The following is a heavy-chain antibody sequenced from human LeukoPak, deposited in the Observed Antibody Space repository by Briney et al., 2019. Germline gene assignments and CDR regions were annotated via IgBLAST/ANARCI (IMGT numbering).Heavy chain of an antibody. Sequence: GGSLRLSCAASGFTFSDYCMSWIRQAPGHGLEWVSYISSSGSTIYYADSVQGRFTISMDKPKNTLYLHMNSLRAGDTAVYYCARDDLSANPDYWGQRTLVTVSS. CDR3: ARDDLSANPDY. CDR1: GFTFSDYC. CDR2: ISSSGSTI. D-gene: IGHD4/OR15-4a*01. J-gene: IGHJ4*02. V-gene: IGHV3-11*04.